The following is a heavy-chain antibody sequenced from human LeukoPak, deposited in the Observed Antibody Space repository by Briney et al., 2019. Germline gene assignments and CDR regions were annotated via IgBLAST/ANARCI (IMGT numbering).Heavy chain of an antibody. J-gene: IGHJ4*02. CDR3: ARAVAAWGYFDY. CDR1: AYTFTIYY. D-gene: IGHD6-19*01. Sequence: ASVTVSYTASAYTFTIYYIHWVRHAPGQGLEWMGIINTSGGSTSYTQHLQGTVTMTRDTSTSTVYMELTSLRSEDTAVYYCARAVAAWGYFDYWGQGTLVTVSS. V-gene: IGHV1-46*04. CDR2: INTSGGST.